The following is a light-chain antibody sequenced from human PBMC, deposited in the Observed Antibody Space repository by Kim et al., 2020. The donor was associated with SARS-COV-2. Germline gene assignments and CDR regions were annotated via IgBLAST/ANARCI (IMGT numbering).Light chain of an antibody. CDR2: AAS. J-gene: IGKJ4*01. V-gene: IGKV1D-16*01. CDR3: QQYDSDPRT. CDR1: QAISSW. Sequence: DIQMTQFPSLVSASVGDRVTITCRASQAISSWLTWYQHKPEKAPRSLIYAASSLQRGVPSRFSGSGSGTDFTLTISSLQPEDFATYDCQQYDSDPRTFGKGTKMDIK.